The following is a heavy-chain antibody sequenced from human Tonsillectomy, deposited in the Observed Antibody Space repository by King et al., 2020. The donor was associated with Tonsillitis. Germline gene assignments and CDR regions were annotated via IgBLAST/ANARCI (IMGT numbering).Heavy chain of an antibody. CDR1: GFTFSSYA. Sequence: VQLVESGGGLVQPGGSLRLSCAVSGFTFSSYAMSWVRQAPGKGLEWVSTITGIGGNTYYADSVKGRFTISRDNSKNTLYLQMNSLRAEDTAVYYCAKKDHYYGLGSYYSWFDPWGQGTLVTVSS. V-gene: IGHV3-23*04. D-gene: IGHD3-10*01. CDR2: ITGIGGNT. J-gene: IGHJ5*02. CDR3: AKKDHYYGLGSYYSWFDP.